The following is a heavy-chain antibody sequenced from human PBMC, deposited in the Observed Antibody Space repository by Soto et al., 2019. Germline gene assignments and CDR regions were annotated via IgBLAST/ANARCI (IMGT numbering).Heavy chain of an antibody. CDR3: ARSSGWLHDY. CDR2: IKQDGSER. D-gene: IGHD6-19*01. CDR1: GFSLSGYW. J-gene: IGHJ4*02. V-gene: IGHV3-7*01. Sequence: XGSLSLSCAASGFSLSGYWMNWVRQAPGRGLEWVAIIKQDGSERYYVDSVKGRFTISRDNAKNSLYLQMSSLRVEDTALYYCARSSGWLHDYWGQRTLVTVSS.